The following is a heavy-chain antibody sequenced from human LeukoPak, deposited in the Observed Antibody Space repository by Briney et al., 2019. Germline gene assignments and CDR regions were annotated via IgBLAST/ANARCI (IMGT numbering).Heavy chain of an antibody. J-gene: IGHJ4*02. CDR1: GYTLTELS. Sequence: ASVKVSCKVSGYTLTELSMHWVRQAPGKGLEWMGGFDPEDGETIYAQKFQGRVTTTEDTSTDTAYIELSSLRSEDTAVYYCATALGYSYGFDYWGQGTLVTVSS. CDR2: FDPEDGET. D-gene: IGHD5-18*01. CDR3: ATALGYSYGFDY. V-gene: IGHV1-24*01.